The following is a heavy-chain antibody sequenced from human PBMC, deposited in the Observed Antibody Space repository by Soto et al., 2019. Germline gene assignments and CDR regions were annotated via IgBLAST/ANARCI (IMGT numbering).Heavy chain of an antibody. CDR2: INAGNGNT. Sequence: GPSVKVSCKASGYTFTSYAMHWVRQAPGQRLERMGWINAGNGNTKYSQKFQGRVTITRDTSASTAYMELSSLRSEDTAVYYCARGGDYYDSSGYLHAFDIWGQGTMVTVSS. V-gene: IGHV1-3*01. J-gene: IGHJ3*02. CDR1: GYTFTSYA. D-gene: IGHD3-22*01. CDR3: ARGGDYYDSSGYLHAFDI.